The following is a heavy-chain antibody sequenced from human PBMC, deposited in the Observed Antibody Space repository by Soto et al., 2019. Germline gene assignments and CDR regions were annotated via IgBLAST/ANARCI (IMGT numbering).Heavy chain of an antibody. CDR1: GFTFSSYW. Sequence: GGSLRLSCAASGFTFSSYWMHWVRQAPGKGLVWVSRINSDGSSTSYADSVKGRFTISRDNAKNTLYLQMNSLRAEDTAVYYCARVRGKGYDYVWGSYRSLSNYGMDVWGQGTTVTVSS. D-gene: IGHD3-16*02. CDR3: ARVRGKGYDYVWGSYRSLSNYGMDV. V-gene: IGHV3-74*01. J-gene: IGHJ6*02. CDR2: INSDGSST.